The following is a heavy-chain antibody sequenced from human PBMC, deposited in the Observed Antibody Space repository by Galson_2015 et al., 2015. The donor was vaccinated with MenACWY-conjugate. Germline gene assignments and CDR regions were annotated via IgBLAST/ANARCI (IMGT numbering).Heavy chain of an antibody. CDR2: ISSSSSYI. CDR3: ARDASYYYYMDV. Sequence: SLRLSCAASGFTFSSYSMNRVRQAPGKGLEWVSSISSSSSYIYYADSVKGRFTISRDNAKNSLYLQMNSLRAEDTAVYYCARDASYYYYMDVWGKGTTVTVSS. CDR1: GFTFSSYS. V-gene: IGHV3-21*01. J-gene: IGHJ6*03.